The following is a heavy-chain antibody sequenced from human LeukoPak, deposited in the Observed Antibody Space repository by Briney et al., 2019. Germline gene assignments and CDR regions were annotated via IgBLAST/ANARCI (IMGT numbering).Heavy chain of an antibody. CDR3: ARHVDYYYGSGSSGRLGWFDP. CDR1: GGSFSGYY. D-gene: IGHD3-10*01. J-gene: IGHJ5*02. V-gene: IGHV4-34*01. CDR2: INHSGST. Sequence: SETLSLTCAVYGGSFSGYYWSWIRQPPGKGLEWIGEINHSGSTNYNPSLKSRVTISVDTSKNQFSLKLSSVTAADTAVYYCARHVDYYYGSGSSGRLGWFDPWGQGTLVTVSS.